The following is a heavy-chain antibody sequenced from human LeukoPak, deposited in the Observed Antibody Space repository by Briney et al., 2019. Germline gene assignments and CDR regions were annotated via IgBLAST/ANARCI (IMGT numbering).Heavy chain of an antibody. D-gene: IGHD2-21*01. V-gene: IGHV1-18*01. J-gene: IGHJ5*02. CDR3: ARGPKTYWPEYNWFDP. CDR1: GYTFTSYG. CDR2: ISAYNGNT. Sequence: GASVKVSCKASGYTFTSYGISWVRQAPGQGLEWMGWISAYNGNTNYAQKLQGRVTMTTDTSTSTAYMELRSLRSDDTTVYYCARGPKTYWPEYNWFDPWGQGTLVTVSS.